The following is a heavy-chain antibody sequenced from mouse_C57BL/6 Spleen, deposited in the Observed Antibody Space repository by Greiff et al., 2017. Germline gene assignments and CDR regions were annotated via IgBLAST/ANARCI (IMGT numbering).Heavy chain of an antibody. Sequence: EVLLVESGGGLVKPGGSLTLSCAASGFTFSDYGMHWVRQAPEKGLEWVAYISSGSSSIYYADTVKGRFTISRDNAKNTLFMQMTSLRSEDTAMYYCARGDWYFDVWGTGTTVTVSS. V-gene: IGHV5-17*01. J-gene: IGHJ1*03. CDR1: GFTFSDYG. CDR3: ARGDWYFDV. CDR2: ISSGSSSI.